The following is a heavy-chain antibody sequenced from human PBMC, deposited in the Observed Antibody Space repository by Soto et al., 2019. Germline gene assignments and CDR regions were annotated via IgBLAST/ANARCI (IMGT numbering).Heavy chain of an antibody. V-gene: IGHV5-51*01. CDR1: GYSFTSYW. CDR2: IYPGDSDT. CDR3: ARRGFGDRYYYYGMDV. Sequence: GEPLKISCKGSGYSFTSYWIGWVRQMPGKGLEWMGIIYPGDSDTRYSPSFQGQVTISADKSISTAYLQWSSLKASDTAMYYCARRGFGDRYYYYGMDVWGQGTTVTVSS. J-gene: IGHJ6*02. D-gene: IGHD3-10*01.